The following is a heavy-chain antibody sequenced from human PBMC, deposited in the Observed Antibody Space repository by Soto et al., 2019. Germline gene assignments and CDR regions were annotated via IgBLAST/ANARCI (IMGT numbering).Heavy chain of an antibody. CDR1: GFTFSSYG. D-gene: IGHD3-10*01. J-gene: IGHJ4*02. CDR2: ISYDGSNK. CDR3: AKVRVKDYYGSGSPLDY. V-gene: IGHV3-30*18. Sequence: GSLRLSCAASGFTFSSYGMHWVRQAPGKGLEWVAVISYDGSNKYYADSVKGRFTISRDNSKNTLYLQMNSLRAEDTAVYYCAKVRVKDYYGSGSPLDYWGQGTLVTVSS.